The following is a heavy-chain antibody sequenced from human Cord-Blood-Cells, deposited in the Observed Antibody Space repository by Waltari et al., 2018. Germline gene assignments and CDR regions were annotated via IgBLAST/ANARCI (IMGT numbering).Heavy chain of an antibody. J-gene: IGHJ5*02. CDR2: IYHSGST. Sequence: QVQLQESGPGLVKPSETLSLTCTVSGYSISSGYYWGWIRQPPGKGLEWIGSIYHSGSTYYNPSLKSRVTISVDTSKNQFSLKLSSVTAADTAVYYCANFSIIAAAGNWFDPWGQGTLVTVSS. V-gene: IGHV4-38-2*02. CDR1: GYSISSGYY. D-gene: IGHD6-13*01. CDR3: ANFSIIAAAGNWFDP.